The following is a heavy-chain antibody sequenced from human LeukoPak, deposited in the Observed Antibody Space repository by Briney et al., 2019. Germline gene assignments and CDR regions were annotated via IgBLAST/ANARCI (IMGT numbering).Heavy chain of an antibody. J-gene: IGHJ4*02. CDR2: ICGSCGST. Sequence: GGSLRLFCAASGFTFSSYAMRWVRQAPGKGLEGVSAICGSCGSTYYADSVKGLFTISRDNSKNTLYLQMNSLRAEDTAVYYCAKDGSLIPRIVGATPYFDYWGQGTLVTVSS. D-gene: IGHD1-26*01. V-gene: IGHV3-23*01. CDR1: GFTFSSYA. CDR3: AKDGSLIPRIVGATPYFDY.